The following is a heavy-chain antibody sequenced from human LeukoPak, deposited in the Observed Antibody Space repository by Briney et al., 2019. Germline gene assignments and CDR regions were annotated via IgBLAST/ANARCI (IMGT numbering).Heavy chain of an antibody. Sequence: PGGSLRLSCAASGFTVRSNYMSWVRQAPGKGLEWVSVIYSGDTTNYADSVKGRFTISRHSSKNTLYLQMNSLRVEDTAVYYCARLLGWAFDYWGQGTLVTVSS. V-gene: IGHV3-53*04. CDR1: GFTVRSNY. J-gene: IGHJ4*02. D-gene: IGHD1-26*01. CDR2: IYSGDTT. CDR3: ARLLGWAFDY.